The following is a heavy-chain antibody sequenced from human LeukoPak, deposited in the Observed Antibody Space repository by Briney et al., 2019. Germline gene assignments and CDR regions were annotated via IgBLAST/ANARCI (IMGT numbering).Heavy chain of an antibody. V-gene: IGHV3-23*01. CDR3: AKDLHSDSWPIDY. Sequence: GGSLRLSCAASEFTFSSYAMSWVRQAPGKGLEGVSTISGSGGITNYAHSVKGRFTISRNNSKNTLYLQMNSMRAEDTAIYYCAKDLHSDSWPIDYWGQGTLVTVSS. D-gene: IGHD6-13*01. CDR2: ISGSGGIT. CDR1: EFTFSSYA. J-gene: IGHJ4*02.